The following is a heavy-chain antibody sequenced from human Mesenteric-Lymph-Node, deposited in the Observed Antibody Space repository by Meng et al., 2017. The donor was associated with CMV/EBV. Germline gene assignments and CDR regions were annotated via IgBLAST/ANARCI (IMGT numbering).Heavy chain of an antibody. V-gene: IGHV3-21*01. J-gene: IGHJ6*02. Sequence: FSSYSMNWVRQAPGKGLEWVSSISSSSYIYYADSVKGRFTISRDNAKNSLYLQMNSLRAEDTAVYYCARPTYNWNLSGYYYYYGMDVWGQGTTVTVSS. CDR2: ISSSSYI. CDR1: FSSYS. D-gene: IGHD1-20*01. CDR3: ARPTYNWNLSGYYYYYGMDV.